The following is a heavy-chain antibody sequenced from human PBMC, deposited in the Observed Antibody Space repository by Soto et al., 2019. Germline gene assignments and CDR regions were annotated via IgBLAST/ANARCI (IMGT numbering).Heavy chain of an antibody. V-gene: IGHV1-18*01. CDR2: ISAYNGNT. J-gene: IGHJ6*02. D-gene: IGHD4-4*01. CDR3: ARDVTTDYYYYYGMDV. CDR1: GYTFTSYG. Sequence: QVQLVQSGAEVKKPGASVKVSCKASGYTFTSYGISLVRQAPGQGLEWMGWISAYNGNTNYAQKLQGRVTMTTDTSTSTAYMELRSLRSDDTAVYYCARDVTTDYYYYYGMDVWGQGTTVTVSS.